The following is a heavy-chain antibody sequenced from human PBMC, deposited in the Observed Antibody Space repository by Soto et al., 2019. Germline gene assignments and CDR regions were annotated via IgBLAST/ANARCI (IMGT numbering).Heavy chain of an antibody. D-gene: IGHD3-16*02. V-gene: IGHV3-33*01. CDR3: ARDRYYDYVWGSYRYTHDAFDI. CDR2: IWYDGSNK. Sequence: PGGSLRLSCAVSGFTFSSYGMHWVRQAPGKGLEWVAVIWYDGSNKYYADSVKGRFTISRDNSKNTLYLQMDSLRAEDTAVYYCARDRYYDYVWGSYRYTHDAFDIWGQGTMVPVSS. J-gene: IGHJ3*02. CDR1: GFTFSSYG.